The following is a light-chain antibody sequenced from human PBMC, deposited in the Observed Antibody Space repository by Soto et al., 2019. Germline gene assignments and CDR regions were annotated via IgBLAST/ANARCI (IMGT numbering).Light chain of an antibody. CDR2: VAS. Sequence: DIHLTQSPSSLSASVGDRVTIACRASQSISSDLNWYQQKAGQAPKLLIYVASSLQIGVPSRFSGSGSGTEFTLTINSLQPEDFATYYCQQGHSAPRTFGLGT. V-gene: IGKV1-39*01. CDR1: QSISSD. J-gene: IGKJ1*01. CDR3: QQGHSAPRT.